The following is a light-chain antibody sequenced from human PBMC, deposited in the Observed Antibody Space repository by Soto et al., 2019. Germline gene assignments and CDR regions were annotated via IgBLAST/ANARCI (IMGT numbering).Light chain of an antibody. CDR3: QHCYSSPRM. CDR2: AAS. V-gene: IGKV1-39*01. CDR1: QRISTY. Sequence: DIQMTQSPSTLSASVGDRVTITCRASQRISTYLNWYQQKPGKAPTLLIYAASRLQSGVPSRFSGGASGTYFPLTFNTMQPEDFATYFCQHCYSSPRMFGQGTIVEIK. J-gene: IGKJ1*01.